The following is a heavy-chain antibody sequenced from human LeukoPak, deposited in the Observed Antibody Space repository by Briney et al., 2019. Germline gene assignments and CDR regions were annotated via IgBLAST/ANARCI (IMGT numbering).Heavy chain of an antibody. V-gene: IGHV3-21*01. CDR1: GFTFSDYS. J-gene: IGHJ6*02. Sequence: GGSLRLSCPASGFTFSDYSMSWVRQAPGKGLEWVSSISSSSDYIYYADSVKGRFTISRDNARNSLYLQMNSLRAEDTAVYYCARIRSVSNYKGMDVWGQGTTVTVSS. D-gene: IGHD5/OR15-5a*01. CDR3: ARIRSVSNYKGMDV. CDR2: ISSSSDYI.